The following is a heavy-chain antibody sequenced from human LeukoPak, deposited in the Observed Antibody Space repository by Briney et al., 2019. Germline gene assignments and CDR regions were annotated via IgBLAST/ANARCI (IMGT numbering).Heavy chain of an antibody. J-gene: IGHJ4*02. D-gene: IGHD3-10*01. CDR1: GFSFSSYS. CDR2: ISSSDSPI. Sequence: GGSLRLSCAASGFSFSSYSMNWVRQAPGKGLEWVSYISSSDSPIYYADSVKGRFTISRDNSKNTLYLQMNSLRAEDTAVYYCARGEFGELKYWGQGTPVTVSS. V-gene: IGHV3-48*01. CDR3: ARGEFGELKY.